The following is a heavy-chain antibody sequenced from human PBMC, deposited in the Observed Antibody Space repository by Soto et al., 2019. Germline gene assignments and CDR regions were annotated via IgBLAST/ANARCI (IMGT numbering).Heavy chain of an antibody. Sequence: PSETLSLTCTVSGASISSGDYYWSWIRQPPGRGLEWIGYIVYSGSTYYDPSLRSRSTISIETSKNQFSLTLSSVTAVDTAVYYFARGAVREVYYYYYGMDVWGPGTTVTVSS. V-gene: IGHV4-30-4*01. CDR3: ARGAVREVYYYYYGMDV. J-gene: IGHJ6*02. D-gene: IGHD3-10*01. CDR1: GASISSGDYY. CDR2: IVYSGST.